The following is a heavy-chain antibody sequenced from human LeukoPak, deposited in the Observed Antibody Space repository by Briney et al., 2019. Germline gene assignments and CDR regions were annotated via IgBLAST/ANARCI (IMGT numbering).Heavy chain of an antibody. CDR2: IRYDGSNK. CDR1: GFTFSSYS. D-gene: IGHD3-22*01. CDR3: AKDIYYYDSSGYYYADY. Sequence: GGSLRLSCAASGFTFSSYSMHWVRQAPGKGLEWVAFIRYDGSNKYYADSVKGRFTISRDNSKNTLYLQMNSLRAEDTAVYYCAKDIYYYDSSGYYYADYWGQGTLVTVSS. V-gene: IGHV3-30*02. J-gene: IGHJ4*02.